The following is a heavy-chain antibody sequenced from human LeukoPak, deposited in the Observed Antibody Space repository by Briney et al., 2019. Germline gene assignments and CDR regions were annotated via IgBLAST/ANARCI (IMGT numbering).Heavy chain of an antibody. CDR1: GFTFSSYW. Sequence: GGSLRLSCAASGFTFSSYWMSWVRQAPGKGLEWVANIKQDGSEKYYVDSVKGRFTISRDNAKNSLYLPMNSLRAEDTAVYYCARYRRDGYNCYFDYWGQGTLVTVSS. V-gene: IGHV3-7*01. CDR3: ARYRRDGYNCYFDY. D-gene: IGHD5-24*01. CDR2: IKQDGSEK. J-gene: IGHJ4*02.